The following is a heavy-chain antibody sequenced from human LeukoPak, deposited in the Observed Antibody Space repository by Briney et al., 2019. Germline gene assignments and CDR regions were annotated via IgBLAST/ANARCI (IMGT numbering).Heavy chain of an antibody. D-gene: IGHD3-10*01. CDR2: INHSGST. CDR1: GGSFSGYY. CDR3: ARGTGFGELLYGFDY. Sequence: TSETLSLTCAVYGGSFSGYYWSWIRQPPGKGLEWIGEINHSGSTNYNPSLKSRVTISVDTSKNQFSLKLSSVTAADTAVYYCARGTGFGELLYGFDYWGQGTLVTVSS. J-gene: IGHJ4*02. V-gene: IGHV4-34*01.